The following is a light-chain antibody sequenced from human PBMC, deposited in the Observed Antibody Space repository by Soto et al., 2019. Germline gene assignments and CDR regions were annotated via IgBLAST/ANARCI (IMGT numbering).Light chain of an antibody. Sequence: DIQMTQSPSSLSASVGDRVTITCRASQSISSYLNWYQQKPGKAPKLLIYAASSLQSGVPSRFXGSGSGTDFTLTIRSLQPEYFATYYFQQSYSTPPFTFGPGTKVDIK. CDR1: QSISSY. V-gene: IGKV1-39*01. J-gene: IGKJ3*01. CDR2: AAS. CDR3: QQSYSTPPFT.